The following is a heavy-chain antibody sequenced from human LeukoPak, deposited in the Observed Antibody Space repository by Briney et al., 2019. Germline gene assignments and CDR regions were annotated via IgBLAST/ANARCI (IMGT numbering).Heavy chain of an antibody. V-gene: IGHV3-7*01. J-gene: IGHJ4*02. CDR2: IKQDGSEK. D-gene: IGHD2-2*01. CDR1: GFTFNNYA. Sequence: GGSLRLSCAASGFTFNNYAMSWVRQAPGKGLEWVANIKQDGSEKYYVDSVKGRFTISRDNAKNSLYLQMNSLRAEDTAVYYCARVGYCSTTSCYWRAFDCWGQGTLVTVSS. CDR3: ARVGYCSTTSCYWRAFDC.